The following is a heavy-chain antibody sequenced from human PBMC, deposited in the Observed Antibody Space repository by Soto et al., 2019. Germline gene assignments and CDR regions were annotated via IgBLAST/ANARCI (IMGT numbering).Heavy chain of an antibody. CDR1: GYTFTSYG. Sequence: GASVKVSCKASGYTFTSYGISWVRQAPEQGLEWMGWISAYNGNTNYAQKLQGRVTMTTDTSTSTAYMELRSLRSDYTAVYYCARGLTEYGDYELYYWGQGTLVTVSS. CDR2: ISAYNGNT. CDR3: ARGLTEYGDYELYY. V-gene: IGHV1-18*01. J-gene: IGHJ4*02. D-gene: IGHD4-17*01.